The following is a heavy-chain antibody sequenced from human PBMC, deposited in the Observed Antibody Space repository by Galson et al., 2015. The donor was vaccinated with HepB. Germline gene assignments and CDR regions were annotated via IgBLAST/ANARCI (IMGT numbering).Heavy chain of an antibody. CDR1: GFTFSSYA. CDR3: AKDWAAAYYYDSSGYYLRGGFDY. J-gene: IGHJ4*02. V-gene: IGHV3-23*01. Sequence: SLRLSCAASGFTFSSYAMSWVRQAPEKGLEWVSAISGSGGSTYYADSVKGRFTISRDSSKNTLYLQMNSLRAEDTAVYYCAKDWAAAYYYDSSGYYLRGGFDYWGQGTLVTVSS. CDR2: ISGSGGST. D-gene: IGHD3-22*01.